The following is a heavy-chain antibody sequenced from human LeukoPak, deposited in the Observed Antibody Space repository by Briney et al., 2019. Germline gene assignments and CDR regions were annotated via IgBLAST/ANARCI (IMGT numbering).Heavy chain of an antibody. V-gene: IGHV4-61*02. CDR3: ARVEGYCSSTSCYTVDY. Sequence: SETLSLTCTVSGGSISSGSYYWSWIRQPAGKGLEWIGRIYTSGSTNYNPSLKSRVTISVDTSRNQFSLKLSSVTAADTAVYYCARVEGYCSSTSCYTVDYWGQGTLVTVSS. J-gene: IGHJ4*02. CDR2: IYTSGST. CDR1: GGSISSGSYY. D-gene: IGHD2-2*02.